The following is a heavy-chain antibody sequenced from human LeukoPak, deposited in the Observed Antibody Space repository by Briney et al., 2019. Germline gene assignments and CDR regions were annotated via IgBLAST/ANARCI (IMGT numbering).Heavy chain of an antibody. V-gene: IGHV4-39*01. Sequence: PSETLSLTCTVSGASISSSSYNCGWSRQPPGKGLEWIGSIYYSGSAYHNPSLKSRVTLSVDTSKNQFSLKLSSVTATDTAVYYCARQGDGYHDYWGQGTLVTVSS. J-gene: IGHJ4*02. CDR2: IYYSGSA. CDR3: ARQGDGYHDY. D-gene: IGHD5-24*01. CDR1: GASISSSSYN.